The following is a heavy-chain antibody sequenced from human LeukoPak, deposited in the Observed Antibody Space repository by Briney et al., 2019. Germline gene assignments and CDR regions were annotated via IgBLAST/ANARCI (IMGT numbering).Heavy chain of an antibody. J-gene: IGHJ4*02. Sequence: GGSLRLPCAAAGFTFSSYAFNWVRQAPGKGLEWVSFISNSGTATHYADSVKGRFSIPRDSARNSVYLQMNSLRVEDTAVYYCARERTAVSDYWGQGTLVTVSS. CDR3: ARERTAVSDY. D-gene: IGHD5/OR15-5a*01. CDR2: ISNSGTAT. V-gene: IGHV3-48*03. CDR1: GFTFSSYA.